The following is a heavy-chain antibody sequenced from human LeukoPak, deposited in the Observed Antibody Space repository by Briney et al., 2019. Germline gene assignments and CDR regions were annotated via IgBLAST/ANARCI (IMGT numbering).Heavy chain of an antibody. J-gene: IGHJ5*02. V-gene: IGHV3-74*01. Sequence: GGSLRLSCAASGFSFSYYWMHWVRQGSGKGPVWVSRIIGDGTRTDYADSVKGRFTISRDNAKSTLYLQMNSLTVEDTAVYYCLRVDDTNGHNWFDPWAREPWSPSPQ. CDR2: IIGDGTRT. CDR1: GFSFSYYW. D-gene: IGHD2-8*01. CDR3: LRVDDTNGHNWFDP.